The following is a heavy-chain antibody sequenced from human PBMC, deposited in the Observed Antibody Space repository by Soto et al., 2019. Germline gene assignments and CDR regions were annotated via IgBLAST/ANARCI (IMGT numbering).Heavy chain of an antibody. Sequence: EVQLVESGGGLVKPGGSLRLSCAASGFTFSDYSMTWVRQAPGKGLEWVSSISSTSIYIFYADSVKGRFTISRDNAKNSLYLQMNSLRAEDTAVYYCARDAKLVASWGQGTLVIVSS. J-gene: IGHJ4*02. CDR3: ARDAKLVAS. D-gene: IGHD6-13*01. V-gene: IGHV3-21*01. CDR1: GFTFSDYS. CDR2: ISSTSIYI.